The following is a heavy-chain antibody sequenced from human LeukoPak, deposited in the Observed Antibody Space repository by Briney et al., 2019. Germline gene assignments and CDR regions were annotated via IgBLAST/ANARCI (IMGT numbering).Heavy chain of an antibody. J-gene: IGHJ4*02. CDR3: ARDHLPSWYTFDY. CDR2: IKQDGSEK. Sequence: GGSLRLSCAASGFTFSSYWMSWVRQAPGKGQEWVANIKQDGSEKYYVDSVKGRFTISRDNAKNSLYLQMNSLRAEDTAVYYCARDHLPSWYTFDYWGQGTLVTVSS. V-gene: IGHV3-7*01. CDR1: GFTFSSYW. D-gene: IGHD6-13*01.